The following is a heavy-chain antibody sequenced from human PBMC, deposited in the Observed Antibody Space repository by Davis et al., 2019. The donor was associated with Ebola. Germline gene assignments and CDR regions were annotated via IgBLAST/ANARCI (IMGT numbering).Heavy chain of an antibody. CDR3: AKDPIVVVPAAILGYFDY. Sequence: PGGSLRLSCAASGFTFSSYAMSWVRQAPGKGLEWVSAISGSGGSTYYADSVKGRFTISRDNSKNTLYLQMNSLRAEDTAVYYCAKDPIVVVPAAILGYFDYWGQGTLVTVSS. CDR1: GFTFSSYA. J-gene: IGHJ4*02. CDR2: ISGSGGST. D-gene: IGHD2-2*02. V-gene: IGHV3-23*01.